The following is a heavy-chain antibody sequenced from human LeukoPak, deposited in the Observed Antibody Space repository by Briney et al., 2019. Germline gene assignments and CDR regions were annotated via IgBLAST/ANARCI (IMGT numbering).Heavy chain of an antibody. CDR2: INTGKGNS. CDR3: ARAYRGSSTSCYGY. CDR1: GYTFTNYG. D-gene: IGHD2-2*01. V-gene: IGHV1-3*04. Sequence: ASVKVSCKPSGYTFTNYGMHWVRQAPRQSPEWMGWINTGKGNSKSSQKFQDRVTLTRDTSASTAYMELNSLSSEDTAVYYCARAYRGSSTSCYGYWGQGTLVTVSS. J-gene: IGHJ4*02.